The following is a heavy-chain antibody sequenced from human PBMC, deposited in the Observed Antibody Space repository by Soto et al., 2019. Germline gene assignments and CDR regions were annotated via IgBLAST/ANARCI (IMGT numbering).Heavy chain of an antibody. CDR1: GYTFTGYY. J-gene: IGHJ4*02. Sequence: ASVKGSCKASGYTFTGYYMHWVRQAPGQGLEWIGWINPNSGGTNYAQKFQGWVTMTRDTSMRTASMEPTRLVSEDTAVYYCARVSSLDNSGFYPFDNWGQGTQVTVSA. D-gene: IGHD3-22*01. CDR2: INPNSGGT. V-gene: IGHV1-2*04. CDR3: ARVSSLDNSGFYPFDN.